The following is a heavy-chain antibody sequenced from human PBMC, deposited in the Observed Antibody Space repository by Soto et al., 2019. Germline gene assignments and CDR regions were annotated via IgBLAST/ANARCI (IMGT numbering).Heavy chain of an antibody. D-gene: IGHD3-3*01. Sequence: ASVKVYWQAAGYAFTIYGISWVRQAPRQGLEWMGWISAYNGNTNYAQKLQGRVTMTTDTSTSTAYMELRSMRSDDTAVYYCARSFLEWLLLSGKDWFDPWGQGTLVTVSS. V-gene: IGHV1-18*01. J-gene: IGHJ5*02. CDR1: GYAFTIYG. CDR3: ARSFLEWLLLSGKDWFDP. CDR2: ISAYNGNT.